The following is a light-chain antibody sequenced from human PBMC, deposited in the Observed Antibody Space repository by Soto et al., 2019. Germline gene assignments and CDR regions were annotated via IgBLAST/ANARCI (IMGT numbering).Light chain of an antibody. J-gene: IGLJ1*01. CDR3: AACDDSLNALYV. V-gene: IGLV1-44*01. CDR1: SSNIGSNT. Sequence: QSVLTQPPSASGTPGQRVTISCSGSSSNIGSNTVNWYQQLPGTAPKLLIYSNNQRPSGVPDRFSGSKSGTSASLAISGLQSEEEAEYYLAACDDSLNALYVFGTGTKVTVL. CDR2: SNN.